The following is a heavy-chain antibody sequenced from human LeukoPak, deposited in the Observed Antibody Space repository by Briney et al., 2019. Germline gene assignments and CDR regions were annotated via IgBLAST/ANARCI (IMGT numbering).Heavy chain of an antibody. J-gene: IGHJ4*02. Sequence: APGKSSYKLSGYSLTVLSMLEVLRAPGNRLKWIGGIDHGHGETIYAQRCQGRVTMTEDTPTDAAYMELSSLRSEDTAVYFCARGGIWDLLNYWGQGTLVTVSA. CDR2: IDHGHGET. V-gene: IGHV1-24*01. CDR3: ARGGIWDLLNY. D-gene: IGHD1-26*01. CDR1: GYSLTVLS.